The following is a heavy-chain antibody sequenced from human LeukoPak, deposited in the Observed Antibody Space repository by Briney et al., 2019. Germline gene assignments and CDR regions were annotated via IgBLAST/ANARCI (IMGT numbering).Heavy chain of an antibody. Sequence: SETLSLTCTVSGGSISSSSYYWGWTRQPPGKGLEWIGIIYYSGSTYYNPSLKSRLTISVDTSKNQFSLKLGSVTATDTAVYYCARRGYCSSTSCYEYWFDPWGQGTLVTVSS. CDR1: GGSISSSSYY. J-gene: IGHJ5*02. V-gene: IGHV4-39*01. CDR3: ARRGYCSSTSCYEYWFDP. CDR2: IYYSGST. D-gene: IGHD2-2*01.